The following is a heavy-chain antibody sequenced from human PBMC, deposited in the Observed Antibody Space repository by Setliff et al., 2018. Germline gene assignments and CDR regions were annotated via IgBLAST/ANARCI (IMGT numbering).Heavy chain of an antibody. CDR2: LNPSGGGT. V-gene: IGHV1-46*01. CDR3: ARESVPVPAGYGMDV. D-gene: IGHD2-2*01. J-gene: IGHJ6*02. CDR1: GYTFSGYY. Sequence: GASVKVSCKASGYTFSGYYIHWVRQAPGQGLDWMGVLNPSGGGTEFAEKFQGRLTVTRDTSTSTVYMELSSLRSEDTAVYYCARESVPVPAGYGMDVWGQGTTVTV.